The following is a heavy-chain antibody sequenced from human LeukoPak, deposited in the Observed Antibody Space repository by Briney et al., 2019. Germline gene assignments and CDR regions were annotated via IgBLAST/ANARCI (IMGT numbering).Heavy chain of an antibody. Sequence: KSGGSLRLSCAASGFTFSNVWMSWVRKAPGKGLEWVGRIKSKTDGGTTDYAAPVKGRFTISIDDSKDTLYLQINSLKTEDTAVYYCTTISSAVPDLPYYYYYRDVWGKGTTVTVSS. V-gene: IGHV3-15*01. D-gene: IGHD2-2*01. CDR3: TTISSAVPDLPYYYYYRDV. J-gene: IGHJ6*03. CDR2: IKSKTDGGTT. CDR1: GFTFSNVW.